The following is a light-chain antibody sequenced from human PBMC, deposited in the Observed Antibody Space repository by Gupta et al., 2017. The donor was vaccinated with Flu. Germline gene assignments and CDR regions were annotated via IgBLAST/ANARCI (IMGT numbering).Light chain of an antibody. CDR1: SGSIASNY. V-gene: IGLV6-57*01. J-gene: IGLJ3*02. CDR2: EDN. CDR3: HSYEASYQV. Sequence: NFALTQPHSVSESPGKTVPISCTRSSGSIASNYVQWYQQRPGSSPTTVVYEDNQRPSGVPDRFSGSIDSSSNSASLTISGTKTEDEAYYYCHSYEASYQVFGGVTMLTVL.